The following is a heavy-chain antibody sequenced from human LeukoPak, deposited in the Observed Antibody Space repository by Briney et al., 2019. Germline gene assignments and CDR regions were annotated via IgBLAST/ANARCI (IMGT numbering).Heavy chain of an antibody. CDR2: IYYSGTT. CDR3: ARHGGSYFYY. Sequence: SETLSLTCTVSGGSISNYYWSWIRQAPGKGLEWIEYIYYSGTTKYNPSLMSRVAISVDTSKNQFSLRLSSVAAGDTAVYYCARHGGSYFYYWGQGTLVTVSS. D-gene: IGHD1-26*01. V-gene: IGHV4-59*08. CDR1: GGSISNYY. J-gene: IGHJ4*02.